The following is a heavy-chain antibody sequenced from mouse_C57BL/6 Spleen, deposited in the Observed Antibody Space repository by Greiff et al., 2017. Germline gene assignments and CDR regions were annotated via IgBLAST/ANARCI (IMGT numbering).Heavy chain of an antibody. J-gene: IGHJ2*01. CDR2: IDPSDSET. V-gene: IGHV1-52*01. D-gene: IGHD1-1*01. CDR1: GYTFTSYW. Sequence: VQLQQSGAELVRPGSSVKLSCKASGYTFTSYWMHWVKQRPIQGLEWIGNIDPSDSETHYNQKFKDKATLTVDKSSSTAYMQLSSLTSEDSAVYYCARSLITTVVATAFDYWGQGTTLTVSP. CDR3: ARSLITTVVATAFDY.